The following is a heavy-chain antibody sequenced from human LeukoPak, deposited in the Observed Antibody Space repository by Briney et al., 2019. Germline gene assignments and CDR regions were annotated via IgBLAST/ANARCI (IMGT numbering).Heavy chain of an antibody. CDR3: ARERVGIAVAVGY. CDR2: IYHSGST. D-gene: IGHD6-19*01. Sequence: SETLSLTCTVSGYSISSGYYWGWIRQPPGKGLEWIGSIYHSGSTYYNPSLKSRVTISVDTSKNQFSLKLSSVTAADTAVCYCARERVGIAVAVGYWGQGTLVTVSS. J-gene: IGHJ4*02. CDR1: GYSISSGYY. V-gene: IGHV4-38-2*02.